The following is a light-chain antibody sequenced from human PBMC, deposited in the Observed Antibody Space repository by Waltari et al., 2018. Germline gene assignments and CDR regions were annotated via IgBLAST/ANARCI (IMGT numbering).Light chain of an antibody. V-gene: IGKV1-33*01. Sequence: DIQMTQSPSSLSASVVDRVTITCQASHDISNYLNWYQQKPGKAPKLLIYDASNLETGVPSRFSGSGSGTDFTFTISSLQPEDIATYYCQQYDNLPITFGQGTRLEIK. J-gene: IGKJ5*01. CDR3: QQYDNLPIT. CDR2: DAS. CDR1: HDISNY.